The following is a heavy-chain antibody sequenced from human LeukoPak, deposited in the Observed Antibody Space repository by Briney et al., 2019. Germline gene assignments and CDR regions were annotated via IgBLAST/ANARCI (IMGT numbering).Heavy chain of an antibody. V-gene: IGHV3-23*01. CDR1: GFTFSSYA. D-gene: IGHD2-2*03. J-gene: IGHJ4*02. CDR2: ISGSGGST. Sequence: GSLRLSCAASGFTFSSYAMSWVRQARGKGLEWVSAISGSGGSTYYADSVKGRFTISRDNSKNTLYLQMNSLRAEDTAVYYCAKDSGYCSSTSCYRVPYYFDYWGQGTLVTVSS. CDR3: AKDSGYCSSTSCYRVPYYFDY.